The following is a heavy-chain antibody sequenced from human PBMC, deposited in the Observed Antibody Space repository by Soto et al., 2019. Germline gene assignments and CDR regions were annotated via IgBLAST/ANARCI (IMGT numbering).Heavy chain of an antibody. CDR3: ARVEEVYCSGGSCPGWFDP. Sequence: QVQLVQSGAEVKKPGSSVKVSCKASGGTFSSYTISWVRQAPGQGLEWMGRIIPILGIANYAQKFQGRVTITADKYTSTAYMELSSLRSEDTAVYYCARVEEVYCSGGSCPGWFDPWGQGTLVTVSS. D-gene: IGHD2-15*01. V-gene: IGHV1-69*02. CDR1: GGTFSSYT. J-gene: IGHJ5*02. CDR2: IIPILGIA.